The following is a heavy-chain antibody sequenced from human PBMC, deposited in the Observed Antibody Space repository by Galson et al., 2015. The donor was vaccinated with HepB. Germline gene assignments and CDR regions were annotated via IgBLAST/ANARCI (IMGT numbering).Heavy chain of an antibody. CDR3: ARVGAPGAFDM. Sequence: QSGAEVKKPGESLRISCKGSGNSFTSYWLSWVRQMPGKGLEWMGKIDPSDSYTNYSPSFEGHVTISADKSINTAYLQWSSVKASDTAMYYCARVGAPGAFDMWGQGTMVTVSS. D-gene: IGHD1-26*01. V-gene: IGHV5-10-1*01. CDR2: IDPSDSYT. J-gene: IGHJ3*02. CDR1: GNSFTSYW.